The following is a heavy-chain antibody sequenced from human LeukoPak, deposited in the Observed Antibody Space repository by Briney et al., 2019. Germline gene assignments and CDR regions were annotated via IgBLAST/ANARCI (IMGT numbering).Heavy chain of an antibody. CDR3: ARAPEAYCSSTKCSTAEYFQH. CDR2: MNPNNGNT. D-gene: IGHD2-2*01. Sequence: ASVKVSCKASGYIFSDYDINWVRQAAGQGLEWMGWMNPNNGNTGYAQKLQGRVTITRDTSINTTYMELSGLMSDDTAMYYCARAPEAYCSSTKCSTAEYFQHWGQGTLVTVSS. J-gene: IGHJ1*01. CDR1: GYIFSDYD. V-gene: IGHV1-8*03.